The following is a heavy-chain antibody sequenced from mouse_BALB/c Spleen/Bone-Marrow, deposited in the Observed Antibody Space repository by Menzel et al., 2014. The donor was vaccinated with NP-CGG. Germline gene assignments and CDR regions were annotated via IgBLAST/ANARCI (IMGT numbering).Heavy chain of an antibody. CDR2: ISYDGSN. D-gene: IGHD2-14*01. CDR3: ARGGYDGRGFAY. J-gene: IGHJ3*01. Sequence: VQLKESGPGLVKPSQSLSLTCSVTGYSITSGYYWNWIRQFPGNKLEWMGYISYDGSNNYNPSLKNRISITRDTSKNQVFLKLNSGTTEDTATYYCARGGYDGRGFAYWGQGTLVTVSA. CDR1: GYSITSGYY. V-gene: IGHV3-6*02.